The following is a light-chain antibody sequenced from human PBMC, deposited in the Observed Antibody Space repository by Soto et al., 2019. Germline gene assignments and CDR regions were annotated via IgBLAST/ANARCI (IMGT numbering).Light chain of an antibody. CDR3: KQGYSTIT. CDR1: QSIYTY. J-gene: IGKJ5*01. V-gene: IGKV1-39*01. Sequence: DSQMPQSPSSISASVVYRLQITCRASQSIYTYLNWYQQRPGEAPKVLIYAASTLQDGIPSRFSGSGSGTDFTLTIRGLQPEDFATYYCKQGYSTITFGQGTQLEIK. CDR2: AAS.